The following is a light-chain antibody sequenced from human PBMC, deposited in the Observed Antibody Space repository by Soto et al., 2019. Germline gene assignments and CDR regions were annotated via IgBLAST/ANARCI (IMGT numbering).Light chain of an antibody. CDR2: AAS. CDR1: QSIGTY. V-gene: IGKV1-39*01. Sequence: DIQMTQSPSSLSASVGDRVTITCRASQSIGTYLHWYQQKPGKAPKLLIYAASTLQSGVPSRFSGSGSGTDFTLTMNSLQPEDFATYSCQQGYSTPWTFGPGTKVDIK. J-gene: IGKJ1*01. CDR3: QQGYSTPWT.